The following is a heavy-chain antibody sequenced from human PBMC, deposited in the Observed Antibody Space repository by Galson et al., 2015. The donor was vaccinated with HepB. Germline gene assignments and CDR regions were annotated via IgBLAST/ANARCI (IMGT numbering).Heavy chain of an antibody. J-gene: IGHJ2*01. V-gene: IGHV1-18*01. CDR1: GYTFTRYG. D-gene: IGHD6-19*01. Sequence: SVKVSCKASGYTFTRYGITWMRQAPGQGLEWMGWISVYNDNTKYAQNFQGRVTMTTDTSTSTAYMELRSLRSDDTAVFYCARALPEEAVAASAWYFDLWGRGTLVTVSS. CDR2: ISVYNDNT. CDR3: ARALPEEAVAASAWYFDL.